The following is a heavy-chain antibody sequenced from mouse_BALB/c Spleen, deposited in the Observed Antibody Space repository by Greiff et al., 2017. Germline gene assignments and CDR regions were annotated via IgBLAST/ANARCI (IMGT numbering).Heavy chain of an antibody. Sequence: EVKLVESGGDLVKPGGSLKLSCAASGFTFSSYGMSWVRQTPDKRLEWVATISSGGSYTYYPDSVKGRFTISRDNAKNTLYLQMSSLKSEDTAMYYCTLSLGKYYAMDYWGQGTSVTVSS. J-gene: IGHJ4*01. CDR2: ISSGGSYT. CDR1: GFTFSSYG. CDR3: TLSLGKYYAMDY. D-gene: IGHD6-5*01. V-gene: IGHV5-6*01.